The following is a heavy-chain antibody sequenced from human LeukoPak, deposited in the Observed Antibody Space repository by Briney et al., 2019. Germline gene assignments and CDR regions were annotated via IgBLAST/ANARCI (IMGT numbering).Heavy chain of an antibody. CDR1: GGTFSNYA. CDR3: VRRQALRGRHRAFDP. J-gene: IGHJ5*02. Sequence: SVKVSRKASGGTFSNYAITWVRQAPGQGLEWLGGIIPMFATAKYAQKFQGRVTITTDEPTTTAYMELISLRSEDTAVYYCVRRQALRGRHRAFDPWAREPWSPSPQ. D-gene: IGHD6-25*01. CDR2: IIPMFATA. V-gene: IGHV1-69*05.